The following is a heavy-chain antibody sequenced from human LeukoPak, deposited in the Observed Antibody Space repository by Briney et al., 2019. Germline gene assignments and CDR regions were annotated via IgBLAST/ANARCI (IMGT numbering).Heavy chain of an antibody. Sequence: ASVKVSCKTSGFPFTHHGISWVRQAPGQGLEWMGWVSGYNGKTRYAQKFLGRVTLTTDRSTSTAYMELRSLRSDDTAIYYCARDPPNSDGTLVYFDYWGQGTLVAASA. J-gene: IGHJ4*02. CDR3: ARDPPNSDGTLVYFDY. CDR1: GFPFTHHG. CDR2: VSGYNGKT. V-gene: IGHV1-18*01. D-gene: IGHD5-24*01.